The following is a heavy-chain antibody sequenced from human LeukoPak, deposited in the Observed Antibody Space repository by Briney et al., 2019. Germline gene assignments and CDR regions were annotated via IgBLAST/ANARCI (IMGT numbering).Heavy chain of an antibody. J-gene: IGHJ4*02. CDR3: AKDRGGVDY. V-gene: IGHV3-43*01. D-gene: IGHD3-16*01. Sequence: QTGGSLGLSCAASGFTFDDYSMHWVRQGPGKGLEWVSVISWDGGSTSYADSVKGRFTISRDNSKNSLYLQMNSLRSEDSALYYCAKDRGGVDYWGQGTLVTVSS. CDR2: ISWDGGST. CDR1: GFTFDDYS.